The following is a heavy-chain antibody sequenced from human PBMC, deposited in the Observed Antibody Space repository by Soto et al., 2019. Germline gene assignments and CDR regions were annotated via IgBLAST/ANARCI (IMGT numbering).Heavy chain of an antibody. CDR2: INAGNGNT. CDR1: GYTFTSYA. CDR3: AGDGSKPTNYFDY. V-gene: IGHV1-3*01. J-gene: IGHJ4*02. Sequence: EASVKVSCKASGYTFTSYAMHWVRQAPGQRLEWMGWINAGNGNTKYSQKFQGRVTITRDTSASTAYMELSSLRSENTAVYYCAGDGSKPTNYFDYWGQGTLVTVSS. D-gene: IGHD1-26*01.